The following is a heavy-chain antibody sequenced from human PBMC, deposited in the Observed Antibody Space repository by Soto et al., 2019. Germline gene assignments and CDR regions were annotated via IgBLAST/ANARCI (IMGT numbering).Heavy chain of an antibody. D-gene: IGHD3-10*01. Sequence: ETLSLTCAVSGASISSDYWTWIRQPPGKGLEWIGYMHYSGSSNYNPSLMSRVTISIDTSKNQFSLQVSSVTAADTAVYYCARRKFASGSDWHNYWVQGTLVT. CDR1: GASISSDY. CDR3: ARRKFASGSDWHNY. J-gene: IGHJ4*02. CDR2: MHYSGSS. V-gene: IGHV4-59*12.